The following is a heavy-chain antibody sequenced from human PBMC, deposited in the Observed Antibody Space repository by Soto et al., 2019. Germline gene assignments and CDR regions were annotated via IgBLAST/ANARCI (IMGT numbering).Heavy chain of an antibody. V-gene: IGHV1-69*12. D-gene: IGHD1-26*01. Sequence: QVQLVQSGAEVKKPGSSVKVSCKASGGTFSSYAISWVRQAPGQGLEWMGGIIPIFGTANYAQKFQGRVTIPADESTSTADMELSSLRSEDTAVYYCARHPVSGSYAYYYGMDVWGQGTTVTVSS. CDR3: ARHPVSGSYAYYYGMDV. CDR1: GGTFSSYA. J-gene: IGHJ6*02. CDR2: IIPIFGTA.